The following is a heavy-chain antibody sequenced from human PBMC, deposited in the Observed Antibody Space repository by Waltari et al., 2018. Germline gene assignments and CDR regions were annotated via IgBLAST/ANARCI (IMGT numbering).Heavy chain of an antibody. CDR1: GFTFSNSW. Sequence: EVQLVESGGGLVQPGGSLRLSCAAPGFTFSNSWMHWVRQAPGKGLVWVSRINGDGGSTSYADFAKGRFTISRDNANNMLYLQMNSLRAEDTAVYYCTRTRYCSTTSCQVDWFDPWGQGTLVTVSS. J-gene: IGHJ5*02. CDR2: INGDGGST. CDR3: TRTRYCSTTSCQVDWFDP. D-gene: IGHD2-2*01. V-gene: IGHV3-74*01.